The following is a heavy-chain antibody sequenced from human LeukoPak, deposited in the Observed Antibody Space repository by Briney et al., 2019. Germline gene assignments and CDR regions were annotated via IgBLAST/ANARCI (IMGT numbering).Heavy chain of an antibody. CDR2: ISSSRYI. CDR1: GFPFSSYS. CDR3: ARDDDYGDYDAFDM. J-gene: IGHJ3*02. D-gene: IGHD4-17*01. V-gene: IGHV3-21*01. Sequence: GGSLRLSCAASGFPFSSYSMNWVRQAPGKGLEWVSSISSSRYIYYADSVKGRFTISRDNAKNSLYLQMNSLRAEDTAVYYCARDDDYGDYDAFDMWRQETRVTVSS.